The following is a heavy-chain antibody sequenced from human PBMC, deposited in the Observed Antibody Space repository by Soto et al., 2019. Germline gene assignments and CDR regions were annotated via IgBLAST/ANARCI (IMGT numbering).Heavy chain of an antibody. D-gene: IGHD2-2*01. CDR1: GGSISSSSYY. J-gene: IGHJ4*02. CDR3: ARWDIVVVPAAMAFDY. Sequence: NPSETLSLTSTVSGGSISSSSYYWGWIRRPPGKGLEWIGSIYYSGSTYYNPSLKSRVTISVDTSKNQFSLKLSSVTAADTAVYYCARWDIVVVPAAMAFDYWGQGTLVT. V-gene: IGHV4-39*01. CDR2: IYYSGST.